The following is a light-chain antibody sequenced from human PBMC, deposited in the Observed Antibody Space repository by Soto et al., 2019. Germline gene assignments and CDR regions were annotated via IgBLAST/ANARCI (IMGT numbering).Light chain of an antibody. CDR3: QQRYNWPIT. CDR2: GAS. Sequence: EIVMTQSPVTLSVSPGGRATLSCRASQSISDTLAWYQQKPGQAPRLLIHGASTRATGIPARFSGSGSGTDFTLTISSLEPEDFSVYYCQQRYNWPITFGQGTRLEIK. V-gene: IGKV3D-15*01. J-gene: IGKJ5*01. CDR1: QSISDT.